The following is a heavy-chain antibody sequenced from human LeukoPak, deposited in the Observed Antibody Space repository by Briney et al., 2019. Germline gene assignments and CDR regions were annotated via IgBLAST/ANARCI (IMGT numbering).Heavy chain of an antibody. Sequence: SVKVSCKASGYTFTSYGISWVRQAPGQGLEWMGWIIPIFGTANYAQKFQGRVTITTDESTSTAYMELSSLRSEDTAVYYCARGSADLTYCGGDCYSYYFDYWGQGTLVTVSS. CDR3: ARGSADLTYCGGDCYSYYFDY. V-gene: IGHV1-69*05. CDR2: IIPIFGTA. CDR1: GYTFTSYG. J-gene: IGHJ4*02. D-gene: IGHD2-21*02.